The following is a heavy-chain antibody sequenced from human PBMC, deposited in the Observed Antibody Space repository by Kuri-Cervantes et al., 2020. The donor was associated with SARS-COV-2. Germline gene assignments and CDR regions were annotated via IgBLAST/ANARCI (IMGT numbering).Heavy chain of an antibody. D-gene: IGHD2-2*01. Sequence: SETLSLTCAVYGGSFSGYYWSWIRQTPGKGLEWMGEINHGGAVNHNPSLKSRVSMSIDTSKNQISLNLTSVTAADTATYYCARESRNCGATRCYPEGFDHWGQGILVTVSS. CDR1: GGSFSGYY. CDR3: ARESRNCGATRCYPEGFDH. J-gene: IGHJ4*02. V-gene: IGHV4-34*01. CDR2: INHGGAV.